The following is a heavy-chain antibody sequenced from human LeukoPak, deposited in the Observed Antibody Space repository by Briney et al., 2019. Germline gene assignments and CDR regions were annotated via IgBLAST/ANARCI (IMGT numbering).Heavy chain of an antibody. D-gene: IGHD3-16*02. CDR2: IRSSGSTI. Sequence: GGSLRLSCAASGFTFSSYEMNWVRQAPGKGLEWVSYIRSSGSTIYYADSVKGRFTISRDNAKKSLYLQMNSLRAEDTAVYYCAREYYDYVWGSYRYLQLFDYWGQGTLVTVSS. J-gene: IGHJ4*02. CDR3: AREYYDYVWGSYRYLQLFDY. V-gene: IGHV3-48*03. CDR1: GFTFSSYE.